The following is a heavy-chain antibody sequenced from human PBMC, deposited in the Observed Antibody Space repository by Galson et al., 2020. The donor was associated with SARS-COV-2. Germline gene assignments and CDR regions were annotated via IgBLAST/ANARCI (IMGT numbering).Heavy chain of an antibody. V-gene: IGHV3-30*03. CDR1: GFTFSSYG. Sequence: AGSLRLSCAASGFTFSSYGMHWVRQAPGKGLELVAVISYDGSNKYYADSVTGRFTISRDNSKNTLYLQMNSLRAEDTAVYYCAIEGMASGSFDPWGQGTLVTVSS. CDR3: AIEGMASGSFDP. CDR2: ISYDGSNK. J-gene: IGHJ5*02. D-gene: IGHD3-10*01.